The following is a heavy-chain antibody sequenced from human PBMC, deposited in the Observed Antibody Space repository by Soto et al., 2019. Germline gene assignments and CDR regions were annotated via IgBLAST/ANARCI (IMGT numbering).Heavy chain of an antibody. J-gene: IGHJ4*02. Sequence: QVHLQESGPGLLKPSQTLSLTCTVSGASSRTADLYWTWIRQPPGKGLEWIGFVHSVVTTYYSPSLMSRITMSGDMSKNQFSLSLRSVTVADTAVYYCASGRNYVDYWGRGTRVTVSS. V-gene: IGHV4-30-4*01. CDR1: GASSRTADLY. D-gene: IGHD1-26*01. CDR2: VHSVVTT. CDR3: ASGRNYVDY.